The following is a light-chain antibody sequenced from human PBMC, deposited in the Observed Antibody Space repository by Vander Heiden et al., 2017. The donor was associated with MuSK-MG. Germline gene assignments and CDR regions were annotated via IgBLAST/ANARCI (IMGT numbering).Light chain of an antibody. CDR2: RAS. J-gene: IGKJ1*01. CDR3: RHENTYTQT. Sequence: DIQMTQSPSPLSAFVGDRVTITCRASQSSSTWLAWYQLRPGKAPKLLIYRASSLESGVPSSLSGNGSGTEFTLSIISLQPDDVATYYCRHENTYTQTFGQGTKVDIK. V-gene: IGKV1-5*03. CDR1: QSSSTW.